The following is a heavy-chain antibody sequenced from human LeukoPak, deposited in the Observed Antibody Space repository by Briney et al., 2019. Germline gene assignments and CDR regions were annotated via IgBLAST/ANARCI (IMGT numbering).Heavy chain of an antibody. J-gene: IGHJ4*02. Sequence: ASVKVSCKASGGTFNNYAVSWVRQAPGQGFEWMGGIIPIFGTPKYAQTFQGRVTISADESTGTAYMEINSLTSEDTAVYFCAVGRGFAHGRLEEWGQGTLITVSS. CDR2: IIPIFGTP. V-gene: IGHV1-69*13. CDR1: GGTFNNYA. CDR3: AVGRGFAHGRLEE. D-gene: IGHD1-26*01.